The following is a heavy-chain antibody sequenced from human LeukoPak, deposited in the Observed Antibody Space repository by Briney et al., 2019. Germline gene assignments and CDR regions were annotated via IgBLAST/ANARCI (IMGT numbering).Heavy chain of an antibody. Sequence: GGSLRLSCAASGFTFSDYYMSWIRQAPGKGLEWVSYISSSGSTIYYADSVKGRFAISRDNAKNSLYLQMNSLRVEDTAVYYCARDPSRGTLIGSSFDYWGQGTLVTVSS. CDR1: GFTFSDYY. CDR3: ARDPSRGTLIGSSFDY. D-gene: IGHD6-13*01. V-gene: IGHV3-11*04. J-gene: IGHJ4*02. CDR2: ISSSGSTI.